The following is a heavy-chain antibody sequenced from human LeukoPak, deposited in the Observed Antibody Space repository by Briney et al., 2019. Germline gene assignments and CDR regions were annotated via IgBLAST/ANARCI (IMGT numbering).Heavy chain of an antibody. J-gene: IGHJ4*02. Sequence: PSETLSLTCTVSGGSISSYYWSWIRQPPGKGMEWIGYIYYSGSTNYNPSLKSRVTISVDTSKNQFSLKLSSVTAADTAVYYCARHVGSCSIDYWGQGTLVTVSS. CDR2: IYYSGST. D-gene: IGHD2-2*01. CDR3: ARHVGSCSIDY. V-gene: IGHV4-59*08. CDR1: GGSISSYY.